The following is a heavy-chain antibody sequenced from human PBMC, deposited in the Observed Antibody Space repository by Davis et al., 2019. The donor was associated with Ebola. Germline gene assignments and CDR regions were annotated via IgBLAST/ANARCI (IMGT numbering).Heavy chain of an antibody. D-gene: IGHD5-24*01. J-gene: IGHJ4*02. CDR1: GGSISSSSYY. Sequence: GSLRLSCTVSGGSISSSSYYWGWIRQPPGKGLEWIGSIYYSGSTYYNPSLKSRVTISVDTSKNQFSLKLSSVTAADTAVYYCARVERNYFDYWGQGTLVTVSS. CDR2: IYYSGST. CDR3: ARVERNYFDY. V-gene: IGHV4-39*01.